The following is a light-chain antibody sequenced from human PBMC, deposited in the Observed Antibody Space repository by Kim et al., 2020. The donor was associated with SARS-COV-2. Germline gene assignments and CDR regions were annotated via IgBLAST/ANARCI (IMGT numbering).Light chain of an antibody. Sequence: SYELTQPPSVSVSPGQTANITCSEDKLGDKFVCWYQQKPGQSPVVVIYQDDKRPSGIPERFSGSNSGNTATLTISGTQALDEADYYCQAWDSNSFWVFGGGTKLTVL. CDR3: QAWDSNSFWV. J-gene: IGLJ3*02. V-gene: IGLV3-1*01. CDR2: QDD. CDR1: KLGDKF.